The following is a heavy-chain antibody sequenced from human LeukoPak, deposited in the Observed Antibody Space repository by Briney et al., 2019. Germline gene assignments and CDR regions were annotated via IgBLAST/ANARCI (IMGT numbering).Heavy chain of an antibody. V-gene: IGHV3-23*01. J-gene: IGHJ4*02. CDR3: AKFRGYSGTNRYYFGY. Sequence: PGASLRLSCAASGFTFSSYAMSWVRQAPGKGLEWGSAISGSGGSTYYADSVKGRFTISRDNSKNTLYLQMNSLRAEDTAVYFCAKFRGYSGTNRYYFGYWGQGTLVTVSS. D-gene: IGHD1-26*01. CDR1: GFTFSSYA. CDR2: ISGSGGST.